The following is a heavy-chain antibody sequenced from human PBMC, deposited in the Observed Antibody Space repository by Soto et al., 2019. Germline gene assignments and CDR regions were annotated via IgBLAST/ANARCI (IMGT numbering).Heavy chain of an antibody. D-gene: IGHD2-21*02. CDR1: GGTFSIYA. Sequence: SVKVSCKASGGTFSIYAISGVRQAPGQWLEWMGGIIPIFGTANYAQKFQGRVTITADKSTSTAYMELSSLRSEDTAVYYCAGAGGTVVTNVWGQGTLVTVSS. CDR3: AGAGGTVVTNV. CDR2: IIPIFGTA. V-gene: IGHV1-69*06. J-gene: IGHJ4*02.